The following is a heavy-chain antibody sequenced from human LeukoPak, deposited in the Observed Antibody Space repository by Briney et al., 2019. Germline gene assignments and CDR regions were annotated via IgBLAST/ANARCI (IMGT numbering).Heavy chain of an antibody. D-gene: IGHD3-9*01. CDR2: ISGSGGST. V-gene: IGHV3-23*01. CDR3: AKDRLDYDILTGYYDY. Sequence: GGSLRLSCAASGFTFSSYAMSWVRQAPGKGLEWVSAISGSGGSTYYAHSVKGRFTIPRDNSKNTLYLQMNSLRAEDTAVYYCAKDRLDYDILTGYYDYWGRGTLVTVSS. J-gene: IGHJ4*02. CDR1: GFTFSSYA.